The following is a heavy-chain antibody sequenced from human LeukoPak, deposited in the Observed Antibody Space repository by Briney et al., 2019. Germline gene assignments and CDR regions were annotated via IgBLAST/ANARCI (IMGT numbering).Heavy chain of an antibody. J-gene: IGHJ3*02. CDR1: GYTFTGYY. D-gene: IGHD1-26*01. V-gene: IGHV1-18*04. CDR3: ALKLRGAFDI. Sequence: ASVRVSCKASGYTFTGYYMHWVRQAPGQGLEWMGWISAYNGNTNYAQKLQGRVTMTTDTSTSTAYMELRSLRSDDTAVYYCALKLRGAFDIWGQGTMVTVSS. CDR2: ISAYNGNT.